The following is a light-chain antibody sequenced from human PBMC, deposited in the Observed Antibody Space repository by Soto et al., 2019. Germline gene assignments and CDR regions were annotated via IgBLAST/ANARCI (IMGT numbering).Light chain of an antibody. Sequence: QSVLTQPPSVSGAPGQRVTISCIGSSSNIGAGYDVHWYQQLPGTAPKLLIYGNTNRPSGVPDRLSGSKSGTSASLAITGLQAEDEADYYCQSYDSSLSGYVFGTGTKLTVL. V-gene: IGLV1-40*01. CDR2: GNT. CDR1: SSNIGAGYD. CDR3: QSYDSSLSGYV. J-gene: IGLJ1*01.